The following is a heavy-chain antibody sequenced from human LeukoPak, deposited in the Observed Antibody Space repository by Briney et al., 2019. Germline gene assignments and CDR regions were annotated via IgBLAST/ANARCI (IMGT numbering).Heavy chain of an antibody. J-gene: IGHJ4*02. D-gene: IGHD6-6*01. Sequence: PSETLSLTCAVYGGSFSGYYWSWIRQPPGKGLEWIGEINHSGSTNYNPSLKSRVTISVDTSKNQFSLKLSSVTAADTAVYYCVYSSSRSNFDYWGQGTLVTVSS. CDR2: INHSGST. V-gene: IGHV4-34*01. CDR1: GGSFSGYY. CDR3: VYSSSRSNFDY.